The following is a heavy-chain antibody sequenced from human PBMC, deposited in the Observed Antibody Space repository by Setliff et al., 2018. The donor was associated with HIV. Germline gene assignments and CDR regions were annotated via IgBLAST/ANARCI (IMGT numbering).Heavy chain of an antibody. J-gene: IGHJ4*02. CDR1: GGSMSSGDYY. Sequence: PSETLSLTCSVSGGSMSSGDYYWSWIRQHPGKGLEWIGCIYYSGSTYYNPSLKSRITISGDRSKNEFSLKVTSVTAADTAVYFCARARYYYDPDNTGSSGEYFDYWGQGALVTVSS. D-gene: IGHD3-22*01. V-gene: IGHV4-31*03. CDR2: IYYSGST. CDR3: ARARYYYDPDNTGSSGEYFDY.